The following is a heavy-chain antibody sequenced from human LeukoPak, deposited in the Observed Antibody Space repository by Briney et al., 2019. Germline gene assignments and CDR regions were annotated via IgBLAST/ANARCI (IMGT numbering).Heavy chain of an antibody. D-gene: IGHD3-22*01. J-gene: IGHJ3*02. CDR3: ARRVDSSDAFDI. Sequence: GGSLRLSCAASGFTFSNYAMSWVRQAPGKGLEWVSSIHYSGGSTYYADSVKGRFTISRDNAKNSLYLQMNSLRAEDTAVYYCARRVDSSDAFDIWGQGTMVTVSS. CDR1: GFTFSNYA. CDR2: IHYSGGST. V-gene: IGHV3-23*01.